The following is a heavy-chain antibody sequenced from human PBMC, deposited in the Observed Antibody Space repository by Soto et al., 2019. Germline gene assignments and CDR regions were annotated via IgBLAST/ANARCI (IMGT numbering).Heavy chain of an antibody. CDR3: ARAPMVLSRSYFDS. D-gene: IGHD2-8*01. V-gene: IGHV4-59*01. CDR1: GGSISNFY. Sequence: LSLTCTVSGGSISNFYWSWIRQPPGKGLEWIGYISHSGNTNYNPSLKSRVSISVDTSKNQLSLNLTSVTAADTAVYYCARAPMVLSRSYFDSWGQGTPVTVSS. J-gene: IGHJ4*02. CDR2: ISHSGNT.